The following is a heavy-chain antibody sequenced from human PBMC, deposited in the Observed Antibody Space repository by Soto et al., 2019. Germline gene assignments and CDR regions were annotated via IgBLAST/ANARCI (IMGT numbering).Heavy chain of an antibody. CDR2: LYYGRSA. J-gene: IGHJ4*02. D-gene: IGHD3-22*01. Sequence: QVQLQESGPGLVKPSETLSLTCAVSGDSISSYYCMWIRQPPGKGLESIGYLYYGRSANYNPSLKSRVALSVDTATHQCSLTLSSMTAADTPVYYCALRSMAVVPEYWGQGTLVTVSS. CDR3: ALRSMAVVPEY. CDR1: GDSISSYY. V-gene: IGHV4-59*01.